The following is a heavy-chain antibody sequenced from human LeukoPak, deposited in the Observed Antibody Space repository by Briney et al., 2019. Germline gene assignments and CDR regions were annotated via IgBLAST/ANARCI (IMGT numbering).Heavy chain of an antibody. D-gene: IGHD3-22*01. CDR1: GFTFDDYA. CDR2: ISRDGNST. V-gene: IGHV3-43*02. CDR3: ATNFGAYYYDTSGYYVF. J-gene: IGHJ4*02. Sequence: GGSLRLSCAASGFTFDDYAMHWVRQPPGKGLEWVSLISRDGNSTYYGGSVKGRFTISRDNSKNSLYLQMNSLRTEDTAFYYCATNFGAYYYDTSGYYVFWGQGTLVTVSS.